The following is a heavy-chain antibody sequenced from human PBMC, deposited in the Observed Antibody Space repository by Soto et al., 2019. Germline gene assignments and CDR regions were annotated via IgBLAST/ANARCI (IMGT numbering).Heavy chain of an antibody. CDR1: GYRFTSSW. D-gene: IGHD1-1*01. J-gene: IGHJ4*02. Sequence: PGESLKISCHGSGYRFTSSWIGWVRQMPGKGLEWLGNVYPSDSDVRYSPSFEGRVTISADNSINTAYLHLLNLKASDTAIYYCTKGATSSFDSWGQGTRVTVYS. CDR3: TKGATSSFDS. V-gene: IGHV5-51*01. CDR2: VYPSDSDV.